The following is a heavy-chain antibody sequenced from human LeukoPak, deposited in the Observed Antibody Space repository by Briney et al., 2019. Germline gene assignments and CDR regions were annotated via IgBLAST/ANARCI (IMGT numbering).Heavy chain of an antibody. J-gene: IGHJ4*02. CDR1: GGSVSSSGYY. D-gene: IGHD6-13*01. V-gene: IGHV4-39*01. Sequence: KPSETLSLTCSVSGGSVSSSGYYWSWIRQPPGKGLEWMGCIYYRGSTDYTLSLKSRVSISVDTSKNQFSLNLTSVTPADTAVYVCARPGIAATGAFDCWGQGTLVTVSS. CDR3: ARPGIAATGAFDC. CDR2: IYYRGST.